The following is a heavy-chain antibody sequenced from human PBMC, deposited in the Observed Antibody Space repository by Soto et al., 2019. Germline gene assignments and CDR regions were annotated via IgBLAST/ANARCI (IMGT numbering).Heavy chain of an antibody. J-gene: IGHJ4*02. V-gene: IGHV3-21*01. CDR3: ARGSKVAADY. CDR2: ISSSSSYI. CDR1: GFPFSSYS. Sequence: GGSLRLSCAASGFPFSSYSMNWVRQAPGKGLEWVSSISSSSSYIYYADSVKGRFTISRDNAKNSLYLQMNSLRAEDTAVYYCARGSKVAADYWGQGTLVTVSS. D-gene: IGHD2-15*01.